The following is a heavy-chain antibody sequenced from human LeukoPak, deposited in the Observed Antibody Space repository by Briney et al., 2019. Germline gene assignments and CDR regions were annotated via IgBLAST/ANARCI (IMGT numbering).Heavy chain of an antibody. CDR3: ARGGDIVVVPAVIQGYYFDY. CDR2: INHSGST. J-gene: IGHJ4*02. D-gene: IGHD2-2*01. V-gene: IGHV4-34*01. Sequence: SETLSLTCAVYGGSFSGYYWSWIRQPPGKGLEWIGEINHSGSTNYNPSLKSRVTISVDTSKNQFSLKLSSVTAADTAVYYCARGGDIVVVPAVIQGYYFDYWGQGTLVTVCS. CDR1: GGSFSGYY.